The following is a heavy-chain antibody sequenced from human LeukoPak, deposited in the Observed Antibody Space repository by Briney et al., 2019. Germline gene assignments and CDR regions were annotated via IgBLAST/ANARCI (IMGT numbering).Heavy chain of an antibody. V-gene: IGHV3-11*01. CDR2: ITNGGSTI. D-gene: IGHD2-2*01. CDR3: ARDRDCGTTTCSVDY. CDR1: GFRFSDYY. J-gene: IGHJ4*02. Sequence: GGSLRLSCAASGFRFSDYYMSWVRQAPGKGLEWISYITNGGSTIYYAESVEGRFTISRDDAKNSLYLQMNNLRAEDTAVYYCARDRDCGTTTCSVDYWGQGTLVTVSS.